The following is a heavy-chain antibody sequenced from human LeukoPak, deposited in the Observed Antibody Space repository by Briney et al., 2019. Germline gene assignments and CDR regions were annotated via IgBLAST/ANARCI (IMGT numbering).Heavy chain of an antibody. J-gene: IGHJ4*02. CDR2: IYYSGST. D-gene: IGHD4-17*01. Sequence: PSQTLSLTCTVSGGSISSGGYYWSWIRQHPGKGLEWIGYIYYSGSTYYNPSLKSRVTISVDTSKNQFSLKLSSVTAADTAVYYCTTGDAYGDYILDYWGQGTLVTVSS. CDR3: TTGDAYGDYILDY. V-gene: IGHV4-31*03. CDR1: GGSISSGGYY.